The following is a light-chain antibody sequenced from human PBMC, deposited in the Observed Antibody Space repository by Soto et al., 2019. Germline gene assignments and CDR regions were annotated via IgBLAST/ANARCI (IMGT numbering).Light chain of an antibody. CDR2: GAS. CDR3: QQYGSSPWT. CDR1: QSVSSSY. Sequence: EIVLTQSPGTLSLSPGERATLSCRASQSVSSSYLAWYQQKPGQAPRLLIYGASSRATGIPDRFSGSGSGTDFTLTISRLEPEDFAVYYCQQYGSSPWTFGPRTKVDIK. V-gene: IGKV3-20*01. J-gene: IGKJ3*01.